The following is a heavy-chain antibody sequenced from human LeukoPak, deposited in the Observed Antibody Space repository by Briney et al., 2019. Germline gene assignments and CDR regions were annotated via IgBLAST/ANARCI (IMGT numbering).Heavy chain of an antibody. CDR2: INPNSGGT. CDR1: GYTFTGYY. V-gene: IGHV1-2*02. CDR3: ARTVGYSSGWYYFDY. J-gene: IGHJ4*02. Sequence: GASVKVSCKASGYTFTGYYMHWVRQVPGQGLEWMGWINPNSGGTNYAQKFQGRVTMTRDTSISTAYMELSRLRSDDTAVYYCARTVGYSSGWYYFDYWGQGTLVTVSS. D-gene: IGHD6-19*01.